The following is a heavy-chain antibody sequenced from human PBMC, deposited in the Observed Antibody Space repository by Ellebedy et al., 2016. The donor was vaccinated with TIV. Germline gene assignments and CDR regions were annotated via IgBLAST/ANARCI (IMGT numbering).Heavy chain of an antibody. CDR2: IKYSGST. CDR1: GDSINSGTYY. D-gene: IGHD5-24*01. J-gene: IGHJ4*02. Sequence: MPSETLSLTCTVSGDSINSGTYYWSWIRQHPGKGLEWIGYIKYSGSTYYNPSLKSRVSISLDTSKSQFSLRLTSVTAADTAMYYCARRWTNYFDFWGQGALVTVSS. CDR3: ARRWTNYFDF. V-gene: IGHV4-31*03.